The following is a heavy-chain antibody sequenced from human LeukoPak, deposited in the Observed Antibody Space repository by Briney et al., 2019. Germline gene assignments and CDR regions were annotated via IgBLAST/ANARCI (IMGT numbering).Heavy chain of an antibody. D-gene: IGHD5-24*01. CDR3: ARALKMWFDP. CDR2: IYYSGST. Sequence: SETLSLTCTVSGGSISSSSYYWGWIRQPPGKGLEWIGSIYYSGSTYYNPSLKSRVTISVDTSKNQFSLKLSSVTAADAAVYCGARALKMWFDPWGEGTLVTVSS. CDR1: GGSISSSSYY. V-gene: IGHV4-39*07. J-gene: IGHJ5*02.